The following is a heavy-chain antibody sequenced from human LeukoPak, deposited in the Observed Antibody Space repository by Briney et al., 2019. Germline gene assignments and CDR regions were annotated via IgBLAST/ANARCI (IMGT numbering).Heavy chain of an antibody. V-gene: IGHV3-20*04. Sequence: PGGSLRLSCAASGFTFDDYGMSWVRQAPGKGLEWVSGINWNGGSTGYADSVKGRFTISRDNAKNSLYLQMNSLRAEDTALYYCARGAQGYYGSGSSRYYYYMDVWGKGTTVTVSS. D-gene: IGHD3-10*01. CDR2: INWNGGST. J-gene: IGHJ6*03. CDR3: ARGAQGYYGSGSSRYYYYMDV. CDR1: GFTFDDYG.